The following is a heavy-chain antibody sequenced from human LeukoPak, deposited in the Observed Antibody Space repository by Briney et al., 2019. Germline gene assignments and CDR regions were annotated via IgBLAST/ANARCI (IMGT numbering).Heavy chain of an antibody. CDR1: GGSISSSSYY. V-gene: IGHV4-39*01. Sequence: PSQTLSLTCSVSGGSISSSSYYWGWIRQPPGKGLEWIGSIYYSGRTYYDPSLKSRITISVDTSKNQFSLKLSSVTAADTAVYYCARHYYDSSGPSRSYYYCYMDVWGKGTTVTISS. J-gene: IGHJ6*03. D-gene: IGHD3-22*01. CDR3: ARHYYDSSGPSRSYYYCYMDV. CDR2: IYYSGRT.